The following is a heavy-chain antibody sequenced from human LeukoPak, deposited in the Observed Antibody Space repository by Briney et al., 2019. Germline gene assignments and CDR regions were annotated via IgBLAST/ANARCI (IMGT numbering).Heavy chain of an antibody. CDR2: INSDGSST. CDR1: GFTFSSYW. J-gene: IGHJ4*02. Sequence: GGSLTLSCAASGFTFSSYWMHWVRHAPGKGLVWVSRINSDGSSTSYADSVKGRFTISRDHAKNTLYLQMNSLRAEDTAVYYCARVRQGRYFDYWGQGTLVTVSS. D-gene: IGHD3-10*01. V-gene: IGHV3-74*01. CDR3: ARVRQGRYFDY.